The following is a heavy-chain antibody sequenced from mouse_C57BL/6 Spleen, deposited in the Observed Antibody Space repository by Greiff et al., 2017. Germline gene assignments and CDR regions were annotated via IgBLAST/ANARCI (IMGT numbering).Heavy chain of an antibody. V-gene: IGHV2-5*01. CDR1: GFSLTSYG. D-gene: IGHD2-4*01. CDR3: AKKWDYEGAMDY. J-gene: IGHJ4*01. CDR2: IWRGGST. Sequence: VKLMESGPGLVQPSQSLSITCTVSGFSLTSYGVNWVRQSPGKGLEWLGVIWRGGSTDYNAAFMSRLSITKDNSKSQVFFKMNSLQADDTAIYYCAKKWDYEGAMDYWGQGTSVTVSS.